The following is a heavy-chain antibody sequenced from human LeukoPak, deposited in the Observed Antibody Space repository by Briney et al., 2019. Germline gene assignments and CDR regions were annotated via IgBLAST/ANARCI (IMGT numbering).Heavy chain of an antibody. V-gene: IGHV1-46*01. CDR1: GYTFTSYY. J-gene: IGHJ6*02. CDR2: INPSGGST. CDR3: ARSWRAATNYYYYGMDV. Sequence: ASVKVSCKASGYTFTSYYMHWVRQAPGQGLEWMGIINPSGGSTSYAQKFQGIVTITRDTSTSTVYMELSSLRSEDTAVYYCARSWRAATNYYYYGMDVWGQGTTVTVSS. D-gene: IGHD2-15*01.